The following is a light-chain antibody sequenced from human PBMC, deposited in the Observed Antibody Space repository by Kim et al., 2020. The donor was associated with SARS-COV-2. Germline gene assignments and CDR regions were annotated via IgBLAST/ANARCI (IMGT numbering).Light chain of an antibody. CDR1: QSVSSY. Sequence: SPGDRATLSCRASQSVSSYLAWYQQKPGQAPRLLIYDASNRATGIPARFSGSGSGTDFTLTISSLEPEDFAVYYCQQRSNWPQVTFGQGTRLEIK. J-gene: IGKJ5*01. V-gene: IGKV3-11*01. CDR2: DAS. CDR3: QQRSNWPQVT.